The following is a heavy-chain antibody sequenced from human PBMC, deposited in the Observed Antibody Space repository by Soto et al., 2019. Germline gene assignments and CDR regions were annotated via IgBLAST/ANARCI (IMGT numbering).Heavy chain of an antibody. V-gene: IGHV1-18*01. D-gene: IGHD3-3*01. CDR3: ARYDFWNAYYGHTGWFDP. CDR1: GYTFTNYG. Sequence: ASVKVSCKASGYTFTNYGIGWVRQAPGQGLEWMGWISPYNGDTNYAQNLQGRVTMTTDTSTSTAYMELRSLRSDDTAVYYCARYDFWNAYYGHTGWFDPWGQGTLVTVSS. J-gene: IGHJ5*02. CDR2: ISPYNGDT.